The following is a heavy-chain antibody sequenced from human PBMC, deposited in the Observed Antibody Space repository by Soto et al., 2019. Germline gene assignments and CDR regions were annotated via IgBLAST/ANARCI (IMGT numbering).Heavy chain of an antibody. CDR2: ITTLHGNT. CDR1: CDAFTSYG. J-gene: IGHJ5*02. V-gene: IGHV1-18*04. CDR3: ARGGQKNVYTSIGP. Sequence: VASVKVSCTASCDAFTSYGISWVRDAPGQGLEWMGCITTLHGNTNCVQRFQGRFTLTSDSSSNTAYLGLRSLTADDTTVYYCARGGQKNVYTSIGPWGQGTLVTPPQ. D-gene: IGHD1-1*01.